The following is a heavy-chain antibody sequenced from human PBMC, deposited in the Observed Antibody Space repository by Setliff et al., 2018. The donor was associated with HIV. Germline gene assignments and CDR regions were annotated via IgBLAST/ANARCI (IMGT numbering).Heavy chain of an antibody. Sequence: SETLSLTCTVSGGSISTYYWSWIRQPPGKGLEWIGSIYFTGSSDNNPSLKSRVTLSVDTSKHQLSLKLSSVTAADTAVYYCARVQMAYAAFDVWGQGTRVTVS. CDR1: GGSISTYY. J-gene: IGHJ3*01. CDR2: IYFTGSS. D-gene: IGHD4-17*01. CDR3: ARVQMAYAAFDV. V-gene: IGHV4-59*01.